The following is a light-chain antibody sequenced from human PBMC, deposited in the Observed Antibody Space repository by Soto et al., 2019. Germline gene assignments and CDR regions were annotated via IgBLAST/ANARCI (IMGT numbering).Light chain of an antibody. CDR1: SSDVGGYNY. Sequence: QSALTQPASVSGSPGQSITISCTGTSSDVGGYNYVSWYQQHPGKAPKLMIYEVSNRPSGVSNRCSGSKSGNTASLTISGLQAEDEAYYCCSSNTSSSTLVFGTGTKLTVL. CDR3: SSNTSSSTLV. CDR2: EVS. J-gene: IGLJ1*01. V-gene: IGLV2-14*01.